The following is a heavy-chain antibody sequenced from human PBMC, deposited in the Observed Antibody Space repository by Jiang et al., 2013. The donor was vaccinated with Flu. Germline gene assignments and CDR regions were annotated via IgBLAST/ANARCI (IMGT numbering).Heavy chain of an antibody. CDR1: NY. V-gene: IGHV3-66*01. D-gene: IGHD3-10*01. Sequence: NYMSWVRRGVQGRGVEWVSVIYSGGSTYYADSVKGRFTISRDNSKNTLYLQMNSLRAEDTAVYYCARDYYGSRHAFDIWGQGTMVTVSS. J-gene: IGHJ3*02. CDR2: IYSGGST. CDR3: ARDYYGSRHAFDI.